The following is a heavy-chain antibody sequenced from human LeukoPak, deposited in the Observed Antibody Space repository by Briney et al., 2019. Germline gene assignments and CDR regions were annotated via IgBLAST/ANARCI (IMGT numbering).Heavy chain of an antibody. CDR1: GYTFTGYY. CDR3: ARDHYHKIHSVMVTAPDY. CDR2: INPNSGGT. V-gene: IGHV1-2*02. D-gene: IGHD2-21*02. J-gene: IGHJ4*02. Sequence: ASVKVSCKASGYTFTGYYMHWVRQAPGQGVEWMGWINPNSGGTNYAQKFQGRVTMTRDTSTSTVHMELSSLRSEDTAVYYCARDHYHKIHSVMVTAPDYCGQGTLVIVSS.